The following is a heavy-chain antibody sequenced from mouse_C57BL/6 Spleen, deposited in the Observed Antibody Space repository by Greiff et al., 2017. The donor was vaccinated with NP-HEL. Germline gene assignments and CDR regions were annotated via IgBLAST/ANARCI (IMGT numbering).Heavy chain of an antibody. CDR2: IYPRSGNT. Sequence: QVQLQQSGAELARPGASVKLSCKASGYTFTSYGISWVKQRTGQGLEWIGEIYPRSGNTYYNEKFKGKAALTADISSSTAYMELRSLTSEDSAVYFCARRDGSSLYWYFDVWGTGTTVTVSS. J-gene: IGHJ1*03. CDR3: ARRDGSSLYWYFDV. CDR1: GYTFTSYG. D-gene: IGHD1-1*01. V-gene: IGHV1-81*01.